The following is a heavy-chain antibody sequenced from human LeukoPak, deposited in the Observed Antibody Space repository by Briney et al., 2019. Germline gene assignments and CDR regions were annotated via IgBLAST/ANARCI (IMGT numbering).Heavy chain of an antibody. Sequence: SETLSLTCTVSGGSISSYYWSWIRQPPGKGLEWIGYIYYSGSTNYNPSLKSRVTISVDTSKNQFSLQLNSVTPEDTAVYYCARENGVGATSYWGQGTLVTVSS. CDR2: IYYSGST. CDR3: ARENGVGATSY. V-gene: IGHV4-59*12. J-gene: IGHJ4*02. CDR1: GGSISSYY. D-gene: IGHD1-26*01.